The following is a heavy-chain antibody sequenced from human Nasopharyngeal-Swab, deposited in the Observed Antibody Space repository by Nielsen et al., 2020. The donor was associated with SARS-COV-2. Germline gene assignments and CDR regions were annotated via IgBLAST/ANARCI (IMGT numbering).Heavy chain of an antibody. CDR3: ASGSGSYYKGPGV. D-gene: IGHD3-10*01. CDR2: IYYSGST. V-gene: IGHV4-59*08. CDR1: GGSISSYY. J-gene: IGHJ6*02. Sequence: SETLSLTCTVSGGSISSYYWSWIPQPPGKGLEWIGYIYYSGSTNYNPSLKSRVTISVDTSKNQLSLKLSSVTAADTAVYYCASGSGSYYKGPGVWGQGTTVTVSS.